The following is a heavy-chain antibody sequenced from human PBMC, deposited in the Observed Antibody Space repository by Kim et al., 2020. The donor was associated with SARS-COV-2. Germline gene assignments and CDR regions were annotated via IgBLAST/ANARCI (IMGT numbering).Heavy chain of an antibody. CDR3: ARDRAVKERTFDGSGYYSLYYYYGMDV. CDR1: GFTFSKYW. Sequence: GGSLRLSCAASGFTFSKYWMTWVRQAPGKGLEWVANIEEDGSETYYVDSVKGRFSISRDNVKTSLYLQMNSLRAEDTAVYYCARDRAVKERTFDGSGYYSLYYYYGMDVWGQGTTVTVSS. CDR2: IEEDGSET. V-gene: IGHV3-7*03. D-gene: IGHD3-22*01. J-gene: IGHJ6*02.